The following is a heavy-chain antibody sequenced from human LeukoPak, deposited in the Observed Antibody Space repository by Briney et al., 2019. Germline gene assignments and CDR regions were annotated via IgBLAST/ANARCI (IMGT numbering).Heavy chain of an antibody. CDR1: GGSISSRSYY. D-gene: IGHD5-24*01. Sequence: SETLSLTCTVSGGSISSRSYYWGWIRQPPGKGLDWIGSMYYSGSTDYNPSLKSRVTISADTSKNQFSLKLSSVTAADTAVYYCARGDGMGVSPDDYWGQGTLVTVSS. CDR2: MYYSGST. J-gene: IGHJ4*02. V-gene: IGHV4-39*07. CDR3: ARGDGMGVSPDDY.